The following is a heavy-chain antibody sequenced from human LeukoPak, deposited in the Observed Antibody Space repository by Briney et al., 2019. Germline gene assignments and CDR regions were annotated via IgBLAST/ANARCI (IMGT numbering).Heavy chain of an antibody. V-gene: IGHV3-30*18. CDR2: ISYDGSNK. CDR3: AKDKGCGGDCYWYYFDY. CDR1: GFTFNSYG. Sequence: GGSLRLSCAASGFTFNSYGMHWVRRAPGKGLEWVAVISYDGSNKYYADSVKGRFTVSRDNSKNTLYLQMNSLRAEDTAVYYCAKDKGCGGDCYWYYFDYWGRGTLVTVSS. D-gene: IGHD2-21*02. J-gene: IGHJ4*02.